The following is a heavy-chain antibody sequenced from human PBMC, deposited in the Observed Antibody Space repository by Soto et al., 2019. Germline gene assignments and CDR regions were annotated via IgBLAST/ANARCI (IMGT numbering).Heavy chain of an antibody. CDR3: AAFNFRPVCSDS. CDR1: GFTFNDSY. CDR2: ISTSGSTI. J-gene: IGHJ4*02. V-gene: IGHV3-11*01. D-gene: IGHD3-16*01. Sequence: GGSLRLSCAASGFTFNDSYMTWIRQAPGKGLEWLSYISTSGSTIFYADSVKGRFTISRDNAKNSLYLQMNSLRPEDTALYFCAAFNFRPVCSDSWGQGTLVTVS.